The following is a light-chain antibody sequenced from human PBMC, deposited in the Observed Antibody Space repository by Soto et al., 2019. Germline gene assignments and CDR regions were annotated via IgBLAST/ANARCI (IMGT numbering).Light chain of an antibody. J-gene: IGKJ1*01. Sequence: IQMTQDPSSLSASVGDKVTITCRASQSISSYLNWYQQKPGKAPKLLIYAAPSLQSGVPSRFSGSGSGTDFTLTISSLQPEDFATYYCQQSYSTLWTFGQGTKVDI. V-gene: IGKV1-39*01. CDR1: QSISSY. CDR3: QQSYSTLWT. CDR2: AAP.